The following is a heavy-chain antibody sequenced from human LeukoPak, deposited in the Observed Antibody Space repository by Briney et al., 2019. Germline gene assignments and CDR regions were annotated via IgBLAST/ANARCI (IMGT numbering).Heavy chain of an antibody. Sequence: GGSLRLSCAASGFTFGRYGMHWVRQPPGQGREWVAFIWYDGSHKDYADSVKGRFPISGDNSKNTLFLQMNSLRAEDTAVYFCARGRGDCSTTSCYIDYWGQGTLVTVSS. CDR1: GFTFGRYG. CDR2: IWYDGSHK. V-gene: IGHV3-33*01. CDR3: ARGRGDCSTTSCYIDY. D-gene: IGHD2-2*01. J-gene: IGHJ4*02.